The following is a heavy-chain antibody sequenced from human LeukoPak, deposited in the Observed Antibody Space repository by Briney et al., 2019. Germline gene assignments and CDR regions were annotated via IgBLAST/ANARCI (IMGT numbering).Heavy chain of an antibody. J-gene: IGHJ3*02. CDR2: IYYSGST. CDR1: GGSFSGYY. D-gene: IGHD5-24*01. Sequence: PSETLSLTCAVYGGSFSGYYWSWIRQPPGKGLEWIGYIYYSGSTKYNPSLKSRVTISVDTSKKQFSLKLSSVTAADTAVYYCARGWILREMATILHLAFDIWGQGTMVTVSS. CDR3: ARGWILREMATILHLAFDI. V-gene: IGHV4-59*01.